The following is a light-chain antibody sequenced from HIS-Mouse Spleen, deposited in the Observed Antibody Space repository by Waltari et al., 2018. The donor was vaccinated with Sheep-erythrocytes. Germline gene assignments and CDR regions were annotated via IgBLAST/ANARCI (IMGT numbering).Light chain of an antibody. CDR1: SSDVGGYNH. Sequence: QSALTQPRSVSGSPGPSVTISCTGTSSDVGGYNHVPWYQQHPGKAPKLMIYDVSKRPSGVPDRFSGSKSGNTASLTISGLQAEDEADYYCCSYAGSYNHVFATGTKVTVL. CDR3: CSYAGSYNHV. CDR2: DVS. J-gene: IGLJ1*01. V-gene: IGLV2-11*01.